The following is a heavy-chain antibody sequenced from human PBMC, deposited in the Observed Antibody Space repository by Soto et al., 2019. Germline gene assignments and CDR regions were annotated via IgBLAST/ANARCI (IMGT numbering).Heavy chain of an antibody. CDR2: IIPIFGTA. CDR1: GGTFSSYA. V-gene: IGHV1-69*13. Sequence: SVKVSCKASGGTFSSYASSWVRQAPGQGLEWMGGIIPIFGTANYAQKFQGRVTITADESTSTAYMELSSLRSEDTAVYYCAVNIVVVPAARYYGMDVWGQGTTVTVSS. J-gene: IGHJ6*02. D-gene: IGHD2-2*01. CDR3: AVNIVVVPAARYYGMDV.